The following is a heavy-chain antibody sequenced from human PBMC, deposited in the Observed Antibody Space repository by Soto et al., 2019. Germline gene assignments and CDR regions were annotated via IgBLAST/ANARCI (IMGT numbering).Heavy chain of an antibody. CDR3: ARGKRVVPAANHYYYMDV. CDR1: GYTFTSYD. D-gene: IGHD2-2*01. J-gene: IGHJ6*03. CDR2: MNPNSGNT. V-gene: IGHV1-8*01. Sequence: ASVKVSCKASGYTFTSYDINWVRQATGQGLEWMGWMNPNSGNTGYAQKFQGRVTMTRNTSISTAYMELSSLRSEDTAVYYCARGKRVVPAANHYYYMDVWGKGTTVTVSS.